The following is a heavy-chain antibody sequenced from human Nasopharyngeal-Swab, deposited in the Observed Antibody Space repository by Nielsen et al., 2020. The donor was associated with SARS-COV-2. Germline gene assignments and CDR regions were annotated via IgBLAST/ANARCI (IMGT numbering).Heavy chain of an antibody. CDR3: ARAGRLEITGWFDP. V-gene: IGHV1-46*01. CDR2: INPSGGST. Sequence: ASVKVSCKASGYTFTSYYMHWVRQAPGQGLEWMGIINPSGGSTSYAQKFQSRVTMTRNTSISTAYMELSSLRSEDTAVYYCARAGRLEITGWFDPWGQGTLVTVSS. J-gene: IGHJ5*02. D-gene: IGHD1-1*01. CDR1: GYTFTSYY.